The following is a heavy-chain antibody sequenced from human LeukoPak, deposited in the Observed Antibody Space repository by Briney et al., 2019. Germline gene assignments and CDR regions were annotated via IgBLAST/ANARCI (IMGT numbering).Heavy chain of an antibody. CDR1: GFTFSSYW. Sequence: PGGSLRLSCAASGFTFSSYWMSWVRQAPGKGLEWVANIKQDGSEKYYVDSVKGRFTISRDNAKNSLYLQMNSLRAEDTAVYYCAREWAQYCSSTSCPRGYYYYMDVWGKGTTVTVSS. D-gene: IGHD2-2*01. CDR3: AREWAQYCSSTSCPRGYYYYMDV. J-gene: IGHJ6*03. CDR2: IKQDGSEK. V-gene: IGHV3-7*01.